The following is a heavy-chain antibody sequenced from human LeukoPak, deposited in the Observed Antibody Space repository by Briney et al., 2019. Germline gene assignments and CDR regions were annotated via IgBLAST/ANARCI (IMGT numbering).Heavy chain of an antibody. V-gene: IGHV4-39*01. CDR2: IYYSGST. CDR3: ASGESIVVVTAPYWPFDY. J-gene: IGHJ4*02. Sequence: SETLSLTCTVSGGSISSSSYYWGWIRQPPGKGLEWIGSIYYSGSTYYNPSLKSRVTISVDTSKNQFSLKPSSVTAADTAVYYCASGESIVVVTAPYWPFDYWGQGTLVTVSS. D-gene: IGHD2-21*02. CDR1: GGSISSSSYY.